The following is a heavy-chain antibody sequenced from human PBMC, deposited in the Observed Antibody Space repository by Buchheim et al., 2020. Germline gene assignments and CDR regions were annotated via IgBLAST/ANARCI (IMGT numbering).Heavy chain of an antibody. D-gene: IGHD3-22*01. CDR2: IKQDGSEK. V-gene: IGHV3-7*01. J-gene: IGHJ6*02. Sequence: EVQLVESGGGLVQPGGSLRLSCAASGFTFSSYWMSWVRQAPGKGLEWVANIKQDGSEKYYVDSVKGRFTIYRDNAKNSLYLQMNSLRAEDTAVYYCAREDTENSRITMIGTYYYYGMDVWGQGTT. CDR3: AREDTENSRITMIGTYYYYGMDV. CDR1: GFTFSSYW.